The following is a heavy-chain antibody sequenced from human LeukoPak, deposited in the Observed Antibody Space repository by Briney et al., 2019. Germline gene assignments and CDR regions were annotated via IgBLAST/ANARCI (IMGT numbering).Heavy chain of an antibody. V-gene: IGHV1-24*01. CDR1: GYTLTELS. CDR2: FDPEDGET. Sequence: ASVKVSCKVSGYTLTELSMHWVRQAPGKGLEWMGGFDPEDGETIYAQKFQGRVTMTEDTSTGTAYMELSSLRSEDTAVYYCARPYCSSTSCYLDYWGQGTLVTVSS. CDR3: ARPYCSSTSCYLDY. D-gene: IGHD2-2*01. J-gene: IGHJ4*02.